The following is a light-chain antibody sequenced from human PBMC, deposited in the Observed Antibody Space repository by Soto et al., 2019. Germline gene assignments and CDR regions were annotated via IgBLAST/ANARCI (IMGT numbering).Light chain of an antibody. CDR2: GAS. J-gene: IGKJ1*01. CDR3: QQYGGSPQT. V-gene: IGKV3-20*01. Sequence: EIVLTQSPGTLSLSPGERATLSCRASQSVSNYLAWYQQKPGQAPRLLIYGASSRATGIPDRFSGSGSGTDFTLTISTLEPEDFAVYYCQQYGGSPQTFGQGTKVEIK. CDR1: QSVSNY.